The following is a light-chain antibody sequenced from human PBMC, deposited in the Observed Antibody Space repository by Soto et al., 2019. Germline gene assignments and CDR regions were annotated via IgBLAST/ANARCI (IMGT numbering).Light chain of an antibody. Sequence: DIQMTQSPSSLSASVGDRVTVTCRASQGISSYLAWYQQKPGKVPKLLIFAASTLQPGVPSRFSGSGSGTDFTLTISRLEAEDFAVYYCQQYGGSRWTFGQGTKVEAK. CDR2: AAS. CDR1: QGISSY. J-gene: IGKJ1*01. V-gene: IGKV1-27*01. CDR3: QQYGGSRWT.